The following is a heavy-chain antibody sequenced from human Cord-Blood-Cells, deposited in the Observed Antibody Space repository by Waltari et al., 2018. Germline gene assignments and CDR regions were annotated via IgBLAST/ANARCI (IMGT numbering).Heavy chain of an antibody. CDR1: GFTFSSYG. V-gene: IGHV3-30*02. D-gene: IGHD6-13*01. CDR2: IRYDGSNK. Sequence: QVQLVESGGGVVQPGGSLRLSCAASGFTFSSYGRHWVRKAPGKGLEWVAFIRYDGSNKYYADSVKGRFTISRDNSKNTLYLQMNSLRAEDTAVYYCAKAPIAAGDAFDIWGQGTMVTVSS. J-gene: IGHJ3*02. CDR3: AKAPIAAGDAFDI.